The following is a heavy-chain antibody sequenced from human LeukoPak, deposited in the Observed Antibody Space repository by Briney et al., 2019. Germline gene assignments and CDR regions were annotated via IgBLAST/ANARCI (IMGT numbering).Heavy chain of an antibody. V-gene: IGHV4-30-2*01. CDR1: GGSISSSSYY. Sequence: SETLSLTCTVSGGSISSSSYYWGWIRQPPGKGLEWIGYIYHSGSTYYNPSLKSRVTISVDRSKNQFSLKLSSVTAADTAVYYCAREIRDDAFDIWGQGTMVTVSS. J-gene: IGHJ3*02. CDR3: AREIRDDAFDI. CDR2: IYHSGST.